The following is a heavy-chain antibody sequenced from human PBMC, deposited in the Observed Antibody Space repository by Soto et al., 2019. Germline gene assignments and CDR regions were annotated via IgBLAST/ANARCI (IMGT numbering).Heavy chain of an antibody. J-gene: IGHJ6*02. D-gene: IGHD3-9*01. CDR2: IKQDGSEK. Sequence: PGGSLRLSCAAYGFTFSSYWMSLVRRAPGKGLEWVANIKQDGSEKYYVDSVKGRFTISRDNAKNSLYLQMNSLRAEDTAVYYCVRDSHMRHFDWSYYYGMDVWGQGTTVTVSS. CDR1: GFTFSSYW. V-gene: IGHV3-7*03. CDR3: VRDSHMRHFDWSYYYGMDV.